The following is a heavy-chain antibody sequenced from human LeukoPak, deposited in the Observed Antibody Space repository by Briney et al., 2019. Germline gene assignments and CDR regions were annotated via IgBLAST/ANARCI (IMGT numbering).Heavy chain of an antibody. V-gene: IGHV4-39*01. CDR1: GGAITDSNYY. Sequence: SETLSLTCTVSGGAITDSNYYWGWIRQPPGEGLEWIGNIYFNGKTFYNESVKSRVTISVDTSKNQSSLKLNSVAAADTALFYCARYSGSHYAFDIWGQGTMVTVSS. D-gene: IGHD1-26*01. J-gene: IGHJ3*02. CDR3: ARYSGSHYAFDI. CDR2: IYFNGKT.